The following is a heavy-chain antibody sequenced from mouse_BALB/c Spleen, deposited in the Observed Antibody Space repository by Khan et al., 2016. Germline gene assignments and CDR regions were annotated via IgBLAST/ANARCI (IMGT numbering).Heavy chain of an antibody. CDR1: GFNITDYY. CDR3: NAEGDFDY. CDR2: IDPENGDT. J-gene: IGHJ2*01. Sequence: VQLQQSGAELVRSGASVKLSCTASGFNITDYYMHWVKQRPEQGLEWIGWIDPENGDTDYAPKFQGKATMTADTSSNTAYLQLSSLTSEDTAVXYCNAEGDFDYWGQGTTLTVSS. V-gene: IGHV14-4*02.